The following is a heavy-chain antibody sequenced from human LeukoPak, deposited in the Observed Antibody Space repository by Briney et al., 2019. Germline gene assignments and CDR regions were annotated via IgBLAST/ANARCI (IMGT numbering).Heavy chain of an antibody. CDR3: ARITGTTRTPDY. CDR1: GYTFAGYY. CDR2: INPNSGGT. J-gene: IGHJ4*02. Sequence: GASVKVSCKASGYTFAGYYMHWVRQAPGQGLEWMGWINPNSGGTNYAQKFQGRVTMTRDTSISTAYMELSRLRSDDTAVYYCARITGTTRTPDYWGQGTLVTVSS. D-gene: IGHD1-7*01. V-gene: IGHV1-2*02.